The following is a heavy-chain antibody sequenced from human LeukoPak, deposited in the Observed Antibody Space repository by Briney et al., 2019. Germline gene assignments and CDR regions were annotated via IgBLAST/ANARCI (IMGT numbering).Heavy chain of an antibody. D-gene: IGHD3/OR15-3a*01. CDR1: GGSISSYY. CDR3: ARRTGRAIDY. Sequence: SSETLSLTCTVSGGSISSYYWSWIRHPPGKGLEWIGYIYYSGSTNYNPSLKSRVTISVDTSKNQFSLKLSSVTAADTAVYYCARRTGRAIDYWGQGTLVTVSS. CDR2: IYYSGST. J-gene: IGHJ4*02. V-gene: IGHV4-59*08.